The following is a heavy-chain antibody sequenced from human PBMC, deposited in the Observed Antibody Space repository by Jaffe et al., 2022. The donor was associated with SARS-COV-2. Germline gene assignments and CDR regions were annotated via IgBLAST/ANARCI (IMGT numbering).Heavy chain of an antibody. D-gene: IGHD4-17*01. J-gene: IGHJ6*02. CDR1: GFTFSSYG. CDR3: AKDGGDYPTVGYYYGMDV. V-gene: IGHV3-30*18. CDR2: ISYDGSNK. Sequence: QVQLVESGGGVVQPGRSLRLSCAASGFTFSSYGMHWVRQAPGKGLEWVAVISYDGSNKYYADSVKGRFTISRDNSKNTLYLQMNSLRAEDTAVYYCAKDGGDYPTVGYYYGMDVWGQGTTVTVSS.